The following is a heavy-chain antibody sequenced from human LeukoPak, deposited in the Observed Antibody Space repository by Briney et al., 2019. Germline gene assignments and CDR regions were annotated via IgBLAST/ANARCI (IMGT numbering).Heavy chain of an antibody. CDR2: IKQDGSEK. D-gene: IGHD6-19*01. J-gene: IGHJ6*03. Sequence: GGSLRLSCAASGFTFSSYWMSWVRQAPGKGLEWVANIKQDGSEKYYVDSVKGRFTISRDNAKNSLYLQMNSLRAEDTAVYYCARDGGWFYYYYMGVWGKGTTVTVSS. V-gene: IGHV3-7*01. CDR3: ARDGGWFYYYYMGV. CDR1: GFTFSSYW.